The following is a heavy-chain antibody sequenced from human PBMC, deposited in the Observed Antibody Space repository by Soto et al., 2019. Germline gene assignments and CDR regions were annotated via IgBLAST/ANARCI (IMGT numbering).Heavy chain of an antibody. D-gene: IGHD3-3*01. J-gene: IGHJ6*02. CDR3: AKLKGGLGRFYGMDA. Sequence: DEQLVESGGGSLQPGGSRRLSCAASGFSFRNYAMTWVRQSPGKGLECVSLISGGGGSTNYADSVKGRFSISRDNPQNMLYLQMNGLRGEDTALYYCAKLKGGLGRFYGMDAWGQGTMVIV. V-gene: IGHV3-23*04. CDR2: ISGGGGST. CDR1: GFSFRNYA.